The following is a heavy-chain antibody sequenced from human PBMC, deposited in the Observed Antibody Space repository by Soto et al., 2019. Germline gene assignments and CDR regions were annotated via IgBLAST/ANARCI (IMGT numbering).Heavy chain of an antibody. CDR2: INPNSGAT. CDR3: ARDPGLSSSSHYYYYPLDV. CDR1: GFTLTGYY. Sequence: ASVKVSCKASGFTLTGYYVHWVRQAPGQGLEWMGWINPNSGATNYAQEFQGWVTLTRDTSINTAYMELTRLRSDDTAVYYCARDPGLSSSSHYYYYPLDVWGQGTTVTVSS. D-gene: IGHD6-6*01. J-gene: IGHJ6*02. V-gene: IGHV1-2*04.